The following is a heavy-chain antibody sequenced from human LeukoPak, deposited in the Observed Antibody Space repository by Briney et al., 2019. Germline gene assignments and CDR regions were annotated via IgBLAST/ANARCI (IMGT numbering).Heavy chain of an antibody. CDR3: TSSFGQLSFFDY. CDR2: IRSKAYGGTT. Sequence: GGSVRLSCTTSGFTFGDYAMRWLRQAPGKGLVWVGFIRSKAYGGTTEYAASVKGRFTISRDDSKSIAYLQMNSLKTEDTAVYYCTSSFGQLSFFDYWGQGTLVTVSS. V-gene: IGHV3-49*03. J-gene: IGHJ4*02. CDR1: GFTFGDYA. D-gene: IGHD3-10*01.